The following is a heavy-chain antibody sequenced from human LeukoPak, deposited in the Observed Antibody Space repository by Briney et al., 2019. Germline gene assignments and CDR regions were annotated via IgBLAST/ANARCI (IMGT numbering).Heavy chain of an antibody. V-gene: IGHV3-23*01. Sequence: GGSLRLSCAASGFTFSSYAMSWVRQPQGRGLDWVSAIVGMVGSTYYEDSVKARFTISRDNSKNTLYLQMNSLRAEDTAVYYCAINLGYCSSTSCYRYFDYWGQGTLVTVSS. CDR1: GFTFSSYA. D-gene: IGHD2-2*01. J-gene: IGHJ4*02. CDR3: AINLGYCSSTSCYRYFDY. CDR2: IVGMVGST.